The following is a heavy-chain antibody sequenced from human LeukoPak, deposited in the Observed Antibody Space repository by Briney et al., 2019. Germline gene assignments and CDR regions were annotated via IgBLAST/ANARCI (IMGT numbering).Heavy chain of an antibody. CDR1: GFTFSSYA. Sequence: GGSLRLSCAASGFTFSSYAISWVRQAPGKGLEWVSGLSGSGVSTYYADSVKGRFTISRDNSKNTLYLQMNSLRAEDTAVYYCAKDLRWAVAGTGDYWGQGTLVTVSS. J-gene: IGHJ4*02. CDR2: LSGSGVST. V-gene: IGHV3-23*01. D-gene: IGHD6-19*01. CDR3: AKDLRWAVAGTGDY.